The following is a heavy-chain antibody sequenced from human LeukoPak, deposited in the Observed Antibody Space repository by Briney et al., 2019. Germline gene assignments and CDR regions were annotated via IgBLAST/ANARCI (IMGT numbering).Heavy chain of an antibody. J-gene: IGHJ4*02. D-gene: IGHD6-13*01. Sequence: PGGSLRLSCAVSGFTFTDTYMTWIRQAPGKGLESLSYISPSGTDISYADSVKGRFTISRDNSKNTLYLQMNSLRAEDTAVYYCAKSLYSSSWYYFDYWGQGTLVTVSS. CDR3: AKSLYSSSWYYFDY. CDR2: ISPSGTDI. CDR1: GFTFTDTY. V-gene: IGHV3-11*01.